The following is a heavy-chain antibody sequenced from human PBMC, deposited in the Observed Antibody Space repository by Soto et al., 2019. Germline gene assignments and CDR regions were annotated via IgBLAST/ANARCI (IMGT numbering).Heavy chain of an antibody. V-gene: IGHV1-46*01. J-gene: IGHJ4*02. CDR1: GYTFTSYY. Sequence: GASVKVSCKASGYTFTSYYMHWVRQAPGQGLEWMGRIYPRGGSTDNAQKFQGRVTMTTDTSTSTAYMELRSLRSDDTAVYYCARGVDIVVVVAGYFDYWGQGTLVTVSS. CDR3: ARGVDIVVVVAGYFDY. D-gene: IGHD2-15*01. CDR2: IYPRGGST.